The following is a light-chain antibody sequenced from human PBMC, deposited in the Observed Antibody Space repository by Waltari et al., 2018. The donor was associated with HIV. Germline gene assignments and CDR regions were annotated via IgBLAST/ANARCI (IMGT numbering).Light chain of an antibody. J-gene: IGLJ3*02. V-gene: IGLV1-47*01. CDR3: AAWDDSLSGKWV. CDR2: RTN. Sequence: QSLLTQPPSASGTPGQRVTISCSGSSSNIGSNFVYWYQQLPGTAPKLLIYRTNQRPSGVPYRCSGSKSGTSASLAISGLRSEDEADFYWAAWDDSLSGKWVFGGGTKLTVL. CDR1: SSNIGSNF.